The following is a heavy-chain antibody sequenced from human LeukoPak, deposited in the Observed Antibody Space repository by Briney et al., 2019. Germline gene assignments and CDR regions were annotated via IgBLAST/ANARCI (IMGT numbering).Heavy chain of an antibody. CDR2: IYYSGST. J-gene: IGHJ4*02. CDR1: GGSISSSSYY. V-gene: IGHV4-39*01. D-gene: IGHD3-10*01. Sequence: SETLSLTCTVSGGSISSSSYYWGWIRHPPGKGLEWIGSIYYSGSTYYNPSLKSRVTISVDTSKNQFSLKLSSVTAADTAVYYCARSPYGSGSYPNPDYWGQGTLVTVSS. CDR3: ARSPYGSGSYPNPDY.